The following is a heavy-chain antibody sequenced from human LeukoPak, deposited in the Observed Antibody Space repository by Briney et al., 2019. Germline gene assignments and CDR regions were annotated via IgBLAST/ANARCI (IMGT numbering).Heavy chain of an antibody. V-gene: IGHV3-74*01. CDR1: GFTLSNYW. CDR3: ARAPVWWPGRYFDY. CDR2: VNSDGSST. J-gene: IGHJ4*02. Sequence: PGGSLRLSCEASGFTLSNYWMHWVRQGPGKGLVWVSRVNSDGSSTTYADSVKGRFTISRDNAKNTLYLQMDSLRAEDTAVYYCARAPVWWPGRYFDYWGQGTLVTVSS. D-gene: IGHD1-26*01.